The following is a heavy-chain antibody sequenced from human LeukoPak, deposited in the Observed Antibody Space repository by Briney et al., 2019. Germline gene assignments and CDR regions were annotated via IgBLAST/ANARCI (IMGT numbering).Heavy chain of an antibody. CDR3: AGGGPTYLGYCSSTSCYSFDY. V-gene: IGHV3-21*01. CDR2: ISSSSSYK. J-gene: IGHJ4*02. Sequence: PGGSLRLSCGASGFTFSTYSMNWVRQAPGKGLEWVSSISSSSSYKYYADSAKGRFTISRDNAKSSLYLQMNSLRAEDTAVYYCAGGGPTYLGYCSSTSCYSFDYWGQGTLVTVSS. CDR1: GFTFSTYS. D-gene: IGHD2-2*01.